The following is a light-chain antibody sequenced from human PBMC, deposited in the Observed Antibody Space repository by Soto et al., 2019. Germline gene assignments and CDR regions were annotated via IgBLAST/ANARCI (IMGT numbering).Light chain of an antibody. Sequence: DIQMTQSPSTLSASVGDRVTITCRASQSISPWLAWYQQKPGKAPKLLIYKTSTLESGVPSRFSGRGSATEFTLTISSLQPDDFATYYRQSYNSHLFTFGPGTKVDIK. CDR1: QSISPW. V-gene: IGKV1-5*03. CDR3: QSYNSHLFT. J-gene: IGKJ3*01. CDR2: KTS.